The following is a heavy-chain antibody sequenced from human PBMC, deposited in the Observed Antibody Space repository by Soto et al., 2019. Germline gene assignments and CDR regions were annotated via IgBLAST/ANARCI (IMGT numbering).Heavy chain of an antibody. J-gene: IGHJ4*02. CDR1: GFNFAGYA. V-gene: IGHV3-23*01. D-gene: IGHD1-26*01. Sequence: VGSLRLSCVGSGFNFAGYALAWVRQPPGKGLEWVTSISGPSYASFTADSLRGRFTVYRDNSKDTLFLQMKNLRAEDTAIYYCAKTPMEEVGTQLFDLWVQRTLVTVSS. CDR3: AKTPMEEVGTQLFDL. CDR2: ISGPSYAS.